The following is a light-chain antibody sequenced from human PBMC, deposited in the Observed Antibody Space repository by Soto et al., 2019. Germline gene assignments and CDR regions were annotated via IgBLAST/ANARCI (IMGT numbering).Light chain of an antibody. Sequence: EIVLTQSPGTLSLSPGERATLSCRASQSVRDSHLAWYQQKPGQAPSLLIYETSSRATGIPDRFRGSGSGTEFALTRTRVEPEDVARYFCQQYGSAPGTFGQGAKVEI. CDR1: QSVRDSH. J-gene: IGKJ1*01. CDR2: ETS. V-gene: IGKV3-20*01. CDR3: QQYGSAPGT.